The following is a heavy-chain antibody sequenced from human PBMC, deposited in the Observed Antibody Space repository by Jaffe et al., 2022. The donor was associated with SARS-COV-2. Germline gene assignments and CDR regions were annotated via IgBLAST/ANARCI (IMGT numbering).Heavy chain of an antibody. V-gene: IGHV3-30*03. J-gene: IGHJ4*02. CDR1: GFTFSSYG. Sequence: QVQLVESGGGVVQPGRSLRLSCAASGFTFSSYGMHWVRQAPGKGLEWVAVISYDGSNKYYADSVKGRFTISRDNSKNTLYLQMNSLRAEDTAVYYCAGLRYFDWSDSEDVDYWGQGTLVTVSS. D-gene: IGHD3-9*01. CDR2: ISYDGSNK. CDR3: AGLRYFDWSDSEDVDY.